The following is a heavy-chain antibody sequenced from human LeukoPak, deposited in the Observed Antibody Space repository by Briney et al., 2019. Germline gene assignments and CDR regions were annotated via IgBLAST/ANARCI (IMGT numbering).Heavy chain of an antibody. V-gene: IGHV3-21*01. D-gene: IGHD3-10*01. J-gene: IGHJ2*01. CDR2: ISSSSSYI. CDR1: GFTFSSYS. CDR3: ARVGAKGGWYFDL. Sequence: GGSLRLSCAASGFTFSSYSMNWVRQAPGKGLEWVSFISSSSSYIYYADSVKGRFTISRDDAKNSLYLQMNSLRAEDTAVYYCARVGAKGGWYFDLWGRGTLVTVSS.